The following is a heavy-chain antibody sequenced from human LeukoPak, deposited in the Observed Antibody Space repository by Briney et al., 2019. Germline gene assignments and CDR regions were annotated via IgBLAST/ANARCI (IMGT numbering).Heavy chain of an antibody. CDR2: IYYSGTT. Sequence: PSETLSLTCTVSGGSIGSYYWSWIRQPPGKGLEWIGYIYYSGTTNYNPSLKSRVTISVDTSKNQFSLKLSSVTAADTAVYYRARGVYIAAAQYAYWGQGTLVTVSS. CDR3: ARGVYIAAAQYAY. J-gene: IGHJ4*02. CDR1: GGSIGSYY. D-gene: IGHD6-13*01. V-gene: IGHV4-59*01.